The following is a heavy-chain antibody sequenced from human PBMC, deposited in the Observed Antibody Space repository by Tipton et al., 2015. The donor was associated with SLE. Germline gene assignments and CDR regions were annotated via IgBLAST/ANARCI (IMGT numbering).Heavy chain of an antibody. Sequence: QVQLVQSGPEVKKPGDSVKVSCKASGYTFTGYYMHWVRQAPGQGLEWMGRINPNSGGTNYAQKFQGRVTMTRDTSISTAYMELSRLRSDDTAVYYCARDSCSSRYFDFCGQGTLATASS. CDR3: ARDSCSSRYFDF. D-gene: IGHD6-6*01. CDR1: GYTFTGYY. V-gene: IGHV1-2*06. J-gene: IGHJ4*02. CDR2: INPNSGGT.